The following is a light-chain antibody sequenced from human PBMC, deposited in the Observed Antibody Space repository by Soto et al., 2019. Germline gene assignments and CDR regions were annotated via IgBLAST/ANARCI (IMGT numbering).Light chain of an antibody. CDR1: QGRRNE. V-gene: IGKV1-6*01. Sequence: AIQMTQSPSSLSASVGDRVTITCRASQGRRNELGWYQQKPGKAPKLLIYAASSLQSGVPSRFSGSGSGTDFTLTISSLQPEDFATYYCLQDYNYPPYTFGQGTKLEIK. J-gene: IGKJ2*01. CDR3: LQDYNYPPYT. CDR2: AAS.